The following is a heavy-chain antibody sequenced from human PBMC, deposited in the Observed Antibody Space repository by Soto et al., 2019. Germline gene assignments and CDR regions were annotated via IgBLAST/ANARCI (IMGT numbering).Heavy chain of an antibody. CDR1: GFTFSSYG. D-gene: IGHD5-18*01. Sequence: GGSLRLSCAASGFTFSSYGMHWVRQAPGKGLEWVAVISYDGSNKYYADSVKGRFTISRDNSKNTLYLQMNSLRAEDTAVYYCAKDATRRGYSYGHNDYWGQGTLVTVSS. J-gene: IGHJ4*02. V-gene: IGHV3-30*18. CDR2: ISYDGSNK. CDR3: AKDATRRGYSYGHNDY.